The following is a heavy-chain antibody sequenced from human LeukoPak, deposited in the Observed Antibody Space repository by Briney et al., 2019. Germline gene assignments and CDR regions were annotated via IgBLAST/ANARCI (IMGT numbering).Heavy chain of an antibody. D-gene: IGHD1-14*01. J-gene: IGHJ5*02. CDR3: ARAQVYPDPDWFDP. CDR2: MNPNSGNT. Sequence: ASVKVSCQASGYTFTSYDINWVRQATGQGLEWMGWMNPNSGNTGYAQKFQGRVTMTRNTSISTAYMELSSLRSEDTAVYYCARAQVYPDPDWFDPWGQGTLVTVSS. V-gene: IGHV1-8*01. CDR1: GYTFTSYD.